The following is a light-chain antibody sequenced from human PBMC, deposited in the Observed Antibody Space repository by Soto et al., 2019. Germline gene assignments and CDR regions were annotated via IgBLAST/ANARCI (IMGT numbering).Light chain of an antibody. V-gene: IGKV3-15*01. J-gene: IGKJ1*01. CDR1: QSVSSN. CDR3: QQYNNWPET. CDR2: GAS. Sequence: EILMTQSPSTLSVSPGERATLSCGARQSVSSNLAWYQQKPGQAPRLLIYGASTRATGIPARFSGSGSGTEFTLTISSLQSEDFEVYYCQQYNNWPETFGQGTKVDIK.